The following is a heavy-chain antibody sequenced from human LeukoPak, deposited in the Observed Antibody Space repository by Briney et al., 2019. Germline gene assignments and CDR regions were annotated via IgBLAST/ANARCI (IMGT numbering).Heavy chain of an antibody. Sequence: SETLSLTCSISGASISSGSYYWGWIRQPPGKGLEWIGSIYYSGSTYYNPSLKSRVTISVDTSKNQFSLKLSSVTAADTAVYYCASSYYDSSGYCFDYWGQGTLVTVSS. V-gene: IGHV4-39*07. CDR2: IYYSGST. CDR3: ASSYYDSSGYCFDY. D-gene: IGHD3-22*01. CDR1: GASISSGSYY. J-gene: IGHJ4*02.